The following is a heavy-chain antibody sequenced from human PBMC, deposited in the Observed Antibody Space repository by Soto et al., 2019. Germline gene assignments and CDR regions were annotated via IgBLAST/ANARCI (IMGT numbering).Heavy chain of an antibody. CDR1: GGSFSGYY. CDR2: INHSGST. V-gene: IGHV4-34*01. CDR3: ARVRYFDWLLYRKRGAFDI. D-gene: IGHD3-9*01. J-gene: IGHJ3*02. Sequence: PSETLSLTCAVYGGSFSGYYWSWIRQPPGKGLEWIGEINHSGSTNYNPSLKSRVTISVDTSKNQFSLKLSSVTAADTAVYYCARVRYFDWLLYRKRGAFDIWGQGTMVTVSS.